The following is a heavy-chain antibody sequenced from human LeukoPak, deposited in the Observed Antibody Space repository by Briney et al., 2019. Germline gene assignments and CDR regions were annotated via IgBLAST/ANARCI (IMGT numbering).Heavy chain of an antibody. CDR2: MNPNSGNT. D-gene: IGHD6-13*01. V-gene: IGHV1-8*01. CDR3: ARGPYKGIAAVRYYFDY. Sequence: GASVKVSCKASGYTFTSYDINWVRQATGQGLEWMGWMNPNSGNTGYAQKFQGRVTMTRNTSISTAYMELSSLRSEDTAVYYCARGPYKGIAAVRYYFDYWGQGTLVTVSS. J-gene: IGHJ4*02. CDR1: GYTFTSYD.